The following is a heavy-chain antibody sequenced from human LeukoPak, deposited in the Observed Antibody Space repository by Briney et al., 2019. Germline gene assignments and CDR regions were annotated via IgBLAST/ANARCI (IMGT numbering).Heavy chain of an antibody. CDR1: GFTFSSYS. J-gene: IGHJ4*02. V-gene: IGHV3-21*01. D-gene: IGHD6-13*01. CDR2: ISSSSSYI. CDR3: AREKGQQLPIDY. Sequence: GGSLRLSCAASGFTFSSYSMNWVSQAPGKGLEWVSSISSSSSYIYYADSVKGRFTISRDNAKNSLYLQMNSLRAEDTAVYYCAREKGQQLPIDYWGQGTLVTVSS.